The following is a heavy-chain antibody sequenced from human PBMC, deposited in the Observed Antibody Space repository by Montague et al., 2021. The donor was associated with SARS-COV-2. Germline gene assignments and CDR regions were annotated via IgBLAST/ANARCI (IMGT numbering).Heavy chain of an antibody. CDR3: MRAGGFDNRPTV. V-gene: IGHV4-4*02. J-gene: IGHJ4*02. CDR1: GDSIITTNW. CDR2: IYQSSST. D-gene: IGHD3-22*01. Sequence: SETLSLTCAVSGDSIITTNWWCWVRQPPGKGLVWFGEIYQSSSTNYYPSLISRLTISVDNSKNQFSLVLISLTAADTALCYCMRAGGFDNRPTVWGQGARSQSPQ.